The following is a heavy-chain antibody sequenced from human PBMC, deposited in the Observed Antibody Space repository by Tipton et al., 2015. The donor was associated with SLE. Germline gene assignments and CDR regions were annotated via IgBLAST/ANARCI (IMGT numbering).Heavy chain of an antibody. J-gene: IGHJ4*02. CDR2: VYRDGRT. Sequence: TLSLTCTVSGGSISSGGYYWGWVRQTPEHGLAWLGSVYRDGRTFYNPSLNSRLTISIDTSKNQFSLRLESSTAADTAVYFCARQSFGGSWEFDYWGQGALVTVSS. D-gene: IGHD2-15*01. CDR3: ARQSFGGSWEFDY. CDR1: GGSISSGGYY. V-gene: IGHV4-39*01.